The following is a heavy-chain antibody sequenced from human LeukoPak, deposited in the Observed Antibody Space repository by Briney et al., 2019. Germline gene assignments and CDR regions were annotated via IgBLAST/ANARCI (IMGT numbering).Heavy chain of an antibody. D-gene: IGHD2-15*01. CDR2: IYHGGNT. Sequence: PSETLSLTCTVSGGSISSYYWSWIRQPPGKGLEWIGTIYHGGNTYYNPSLKSRAALSVDTSKNQFSLRLSSVTAADTAVYYCARYIVVVVAATFDAFDIWGQGTTVTVSS. CDR1: GGSISSYY. J-gene: IGHJ3*02. CDR3: ARYIVVVVAATFDAFDI. V-gene: IGHV4-59*04.